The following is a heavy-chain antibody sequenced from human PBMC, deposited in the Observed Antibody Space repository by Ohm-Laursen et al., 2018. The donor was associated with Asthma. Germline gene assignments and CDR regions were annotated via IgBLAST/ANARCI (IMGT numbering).Heavy chain of an antibody. V-gene: IGHV3-21*04. CDR3: AKDIGYSYGYDY. D-gene: IGHD5-18*01. CDR1: GYSFSLYS. J-gene: IGHJ4*02. Sequence: SLRLSCTASGYSFSLYSIHWIRQAPGKGLEWAASISTASSFIYYADSVRGRFTTSRDNARNSVYLQMNSLRAEGTAVYYCAKDIGYSYGYDYWGQGTLVTVSS. CDR2: ISTASSFI.